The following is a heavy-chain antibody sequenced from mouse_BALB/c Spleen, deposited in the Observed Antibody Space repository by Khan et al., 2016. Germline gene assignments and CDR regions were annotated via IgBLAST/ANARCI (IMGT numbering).Heavy chain of an antibody. CDR2: IWSDGST. Sequence: QVQLQQSGPGLVAPSQSLSITCTVSGFSLTSYGVHWVRQPPGKGLEWLVVIWSDGSTTYYSALKPSLSNRKSKSKSKVYLKINSLQTDDTARYYSGRRDDGRGAMDYWGQGTSVTVSS. J-gene: IGHJ4*01. CDR1: GFSLTSYG. D-gene: IGHD2-3*01. V-gene: IGHV2-6*02. CDR3: GRRDDGRGAMDY.